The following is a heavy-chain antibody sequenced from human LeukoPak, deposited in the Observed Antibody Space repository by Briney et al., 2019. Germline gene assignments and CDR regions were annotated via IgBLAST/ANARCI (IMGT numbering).Heavy chain of an antibody. CDR1: GFTFSSYG. CDR2: ISGSGGST. J-gene: IGHJ6*03. CDR3: AKAYYDSSGYYFGSRYYYYYYMDV. D-gene: IGHD3-22*01. Sequence: PGGSLRLSCAASGFTFSSYGMSWVRQAPGKGLEWVSAISGSGGSTYYADSVKGRFTISRDNSKNTLYLQMNSLRAEDTAVYYCAKAYYDSSGYYFGSRYYYYYYMDVWGKGTTVTISS. V-gene: IGHV3-23*01.